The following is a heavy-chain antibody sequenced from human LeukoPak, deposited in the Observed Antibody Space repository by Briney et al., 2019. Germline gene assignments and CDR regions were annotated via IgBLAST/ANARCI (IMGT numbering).Heavy chain of an antibody. CDR2: IKSDGTTI. D-gene: IGHD2-15*01. Sequence: GGSLRLSCAASGFTLSRYWMHWVRQTPGKGLVWVSRIKSDGTTISYADSVKGRFTISRDSAKNTLYLQMNSLRAEDTALYYCAGEDSDVVKDDPYIWGHGTMVTVSS. CDR1: GFTLSRYW. CDR3: AGEDSDVVKDDPYI. V-gene: IGHV3-74*01. J-gene: IGHJ3*02.